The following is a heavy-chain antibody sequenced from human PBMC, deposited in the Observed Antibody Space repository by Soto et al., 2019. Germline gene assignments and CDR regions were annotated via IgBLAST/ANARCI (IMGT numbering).Heavy chain of an antibody. V-gene: IGHV1-18*04. J-gene: IGHJ6*02. CDR1: GYTFTSYG. Sequence: ASVKVSCKASGYTFTSYGISWVRQAPGQGLEWMGWISAYNGNTNYAQKLQGRVTMTTDTSTSTAYMEPRSLRSDDTAVYYCAREGGYSGYPYYYYYGMDVWGQGTTVTVSS. D-gene: IGHD5-12*01. CDR3: AREGGYSGYPYYYYYGMDV. CDR2: ISAYNGNT.